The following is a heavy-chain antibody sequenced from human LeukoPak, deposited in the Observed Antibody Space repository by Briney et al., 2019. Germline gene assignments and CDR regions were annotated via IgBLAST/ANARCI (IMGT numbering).Heavy chain of an antibody. Sequence: GGSLRLSRVPCGFSLHRYWLRLVGQAPGAGLEGVANIKEDGREKYHLESVKRQFTISRDDATNSLYLQMNSLRAEDTAVYDCAREPLYSSLAEETDYWGQGTLVTVSS. V-gene: IGHV3-7*01. J-gene: IGHJ4*02. D-gene: IGHD6-6*01. CDR1: GFSLHRYW. CDR3: AREPLYSSLAEETDY. CDR2: IKEDGREK.